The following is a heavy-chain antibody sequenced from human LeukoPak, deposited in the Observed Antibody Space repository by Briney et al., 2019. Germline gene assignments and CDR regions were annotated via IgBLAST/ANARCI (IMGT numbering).Heavy chain of an antibody. CDR3: AIAPDDYGGNSLLY. Sequence: PSGGSLRLSCAASGFTFSSYAMSWARQAPGKGLEWVSAISGSGGSTYYADPVKGRFTISRDNSKNTLYLQMNSLRAEDTAVYYCAIAPDDYGGNSLLYWGQGTLVTVSS. J-gene: IGHJ4*02. CDR2: ISGSGGST. CDR1: GFTFSSYA. D-gene: IGHD4-23*01. V-gene: IGHV3-23*01.